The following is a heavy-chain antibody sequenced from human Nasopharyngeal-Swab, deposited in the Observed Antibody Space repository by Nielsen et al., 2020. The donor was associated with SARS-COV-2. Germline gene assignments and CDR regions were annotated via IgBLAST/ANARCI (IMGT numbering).Heavy chain of an antibody. V-gene: IGHV1-8*01. J-gene: IGHJ6*02. CDR2: MNPNSGNT. D-gene: IGHD3-3*01. CDR3: TRHPITIFGVVIDYYYYGMDV. Sequence: VSVKVSCKASGYTFTSYDINWVRQATGQGLAWMGWMNPNSGNTGYAQKFQGRVTMTRNTSISTAYMELSSLRSEDTAVYYCTRHPITIFGVVIDYYYYGMDVWGQGTTVTVSS. CDR1: GYTFTSYD.